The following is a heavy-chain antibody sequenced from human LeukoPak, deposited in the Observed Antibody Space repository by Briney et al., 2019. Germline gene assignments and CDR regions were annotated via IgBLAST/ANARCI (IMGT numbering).Heavy chain of an antibody. CDR1: GYTFTSHQ. CDR3: ARVWAYYYDSSGYFRDGDYFDY. CDR2: INPNGGST. V-gene: IGHV1-46*01. D-gene: IGHD3-22*01. J-gene: IGHJ4*02. Sequence: ASVKVSCKASGYTFTSHQMHWVRQAPGQGLEWVGIINPNGGSTNFAQKFQGRVTMITDMSTSTVYMELSSLRSEDTAVYYCARVWAYYYDSSGYFRDGDYFDYWGQGTLVTVSS.